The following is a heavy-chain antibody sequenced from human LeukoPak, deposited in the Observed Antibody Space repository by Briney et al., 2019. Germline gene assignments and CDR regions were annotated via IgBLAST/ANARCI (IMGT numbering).Heavy chain of an antibody. V-gene: IGHV1-2*02. CDR1: GYTFTGYY. CDR3: ARDIVVVPAAMRGTPDQH. J-gene: IGHJ1*01. Sequence: GASVKVSCKASGYTFTGYYIHWVRQAPGQGLEWMGWINPNSGGTNYAQKFQGRVTMTRDTSISTAYMELSRLRSDDTAVYYCARDIVVVPAAMRGTPDQHWGQGTLVTVSS. CDR2: INPNSGGT. D-gene: IGHD2-2*01.